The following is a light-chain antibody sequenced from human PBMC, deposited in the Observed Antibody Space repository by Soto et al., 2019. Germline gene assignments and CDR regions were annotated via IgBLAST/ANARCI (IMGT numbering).Light chain of an antibody. J-gene: IGKJ1*01. CDR2: GAS. CDR1: ETVATN. V-gene: IGKV3-15*01. CDR3: QQYFEWPPMT. Sequence: VMTQSPATLSVSPGERATLSCWASETVATNLAWYQQKPGRAPRLLTSGASTRAAGISDRFRGSGSGTEFTLTISSLRSEDSAIYYCQQYFEWPPMTFGQGTKVDIK.